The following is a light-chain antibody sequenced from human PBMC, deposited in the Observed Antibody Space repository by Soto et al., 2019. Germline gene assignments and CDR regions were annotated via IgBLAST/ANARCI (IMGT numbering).Light chain of an antibody. J-gene: IGKJ1*01. Sequence: DIQMTQSPSTLSASVGDRVIITCRASQSISSDLAWYQQKPGKAPKLLMYKASSLESGVPSRFSGSASGAEFTLTISSLQPDDFATYYCQQYNNYWTFGQGTKVDIK. V-gene: IGKV1-5*03. CDR3: QQYNNYWT. CDR1: QSISSD. CDR2: KAS.